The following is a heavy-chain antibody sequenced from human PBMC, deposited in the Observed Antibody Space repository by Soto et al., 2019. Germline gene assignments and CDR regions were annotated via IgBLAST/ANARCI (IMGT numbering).Heavy chain of an antibody. CDR2: IYNSRNT. D-gene: IGHD5-12*01. CDR1: GGSISSGGYY. CDR3: ARVGESGYEGGYYFDH. J-gene: IGHJ4*02. V-gene: IGHV4-31*03. Sequence: QVQLQESGPGLVKPSQTLSLTCSVSGGSISSGGYYWTWIRQHPGKGLEWIGYIYNSRNTDYNTSFRSRVTISADTSKNQFSLNLRSVTAADTAVYYCARVGESGYEGGYYFDHWGQGTRVTVSS.